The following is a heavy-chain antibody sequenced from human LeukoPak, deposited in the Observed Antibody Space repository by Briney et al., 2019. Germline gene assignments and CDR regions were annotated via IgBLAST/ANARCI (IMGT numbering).Heavy chain of an antibody. CDR2: IFYSGST. CDR1: GDSISSFY. D-gene: IGHD5-18*01. CDR3: ARSPIRGYTYGFHY. V-gene: IGHV4-59*01. Sequence: SETLSLTCTVSGDSISSFYWSWIRQPPGKGLEWLGYIFYSGSTDYNPSLTGRVTISVDTSKNQFSLKLSSVTAADTAMYYCARSPIRGYTYGFHYWGPGTLVTVSS. J-gene: IGHJ4*02.